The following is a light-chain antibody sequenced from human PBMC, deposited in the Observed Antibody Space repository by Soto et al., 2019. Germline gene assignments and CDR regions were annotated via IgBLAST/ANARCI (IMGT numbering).Light chain of an antibody. CDR3: QHYNSYSEA. J-gene: IGKJ1*01. V-gene: IGKV1-5*03. CDR1: QTISSW. CDR2: KAS. Sequence: DINMTPSACTLSGSLGDRVTITFRASQTISSWLAWYQQKPGKAPKLLIYKASTLKSGVPSRFSGSGSGTEFTLTISSLQPDDFATYYCQHYNSYSEAFGQGTKVDIK.